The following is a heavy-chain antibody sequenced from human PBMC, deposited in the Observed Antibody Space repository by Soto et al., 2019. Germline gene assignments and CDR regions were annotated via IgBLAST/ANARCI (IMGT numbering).Heavy chain of an antibody. D-gene: IGHD1-26*01. Sequence: QMQLVQSGAEVKKTGSSVTVSCKALGNTFTYRYLHWVRQAPGQALEWMGCITPFSGDVHYAHKFQERVTITRDMSINTAYMQMSSLRSEDTAMYFCASGGAGSGPFTWELPDHWGQGTLVTVSS. CDR2: ITPFSGDV. CDR1: GNTFTYRY. V-gene: IGHV1-45*02. J-gene: IGHJ4*02. CDR3: ASGGAGSGPFTWELPDH.